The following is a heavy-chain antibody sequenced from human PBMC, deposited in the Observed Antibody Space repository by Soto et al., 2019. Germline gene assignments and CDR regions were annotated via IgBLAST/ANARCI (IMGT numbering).Heavy chain of an antibody. J-gene: IGHJ5*02. CDR1: GGSISSGGYY. D-gene: IGHD1-1*01. CDR2: IYYSGST. Sequence: PSETLSLTCTVSGGSISSGGYYWSWIRQHPGKGLEWIGYIYYSGSTYYNPSLKSRVTISVDTSKNQFSLKLSSVTAADTAVYYCARFQRTGGWFDPWGQGTLVTVS. V-gene: IGHV4-31*03. CDR3: ARFQRTGGWFDP.